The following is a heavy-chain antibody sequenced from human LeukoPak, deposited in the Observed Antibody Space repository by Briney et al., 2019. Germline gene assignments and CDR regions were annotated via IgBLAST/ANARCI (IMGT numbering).Heavy chain of an antibody. V-gene: IGHV4-59*01. D-gene: IGHD4-23*01. CDR3: ARSALGGVVTIYEY. CDR2: IYYSGST. Sequence: SETLSLTCTVSGGSISSYYLSWIRQPPGKGLEWIGYIYYSGSTNYNPSLKSRVTISVDTSKNQFSLKLSSVTAADTAVYYCARSALGGVVTIYEYWGQGTLVTVSS. CDR1: GGSISSYY. J-gene: IGHJ4*02.